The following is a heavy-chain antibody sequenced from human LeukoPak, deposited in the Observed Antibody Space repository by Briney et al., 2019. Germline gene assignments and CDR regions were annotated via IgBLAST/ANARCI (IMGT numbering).Heavy chain of an antibody. J-gene: IGHJ4*02. Sequence: GESLKISCQVSGYSFSIYWIGWVRQMPGKGLEWMGIIYPGDSDTRYSPSFQGQVTISADKSISTAYLQWSSLKASDTAMYYCARGSFRPGLGHLDYWGQGTLVTVSS. D-gene: IGHD3/OR15-3a*01. CDR2: IYPGDSDT. CDR3: ARGSFRPGLGHLDY. V-gene: IGHV5-51*01. CDR1: GYSFSIYW.